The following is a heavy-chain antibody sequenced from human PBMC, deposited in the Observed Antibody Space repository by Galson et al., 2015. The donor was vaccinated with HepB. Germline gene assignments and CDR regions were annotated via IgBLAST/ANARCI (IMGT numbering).Heavy chain of an antibody. Sequence: SLRLSCAASGFTVSSNYMSWVRQAPGKGLEWVSVIYSGGSTYYADSVKGRFTITRDNSKNTLYLQMNSLRAEDTAVYYCARQVWSGYFPGGAFDIWGQGTMVTVSS. J-gene: IGHJ3*02. CDR3: ARQVWSGYFPGGAFDI. CDR2: IYSGGST. V-gene: IGHV3-53*01. D-gene: IGHD3-3*01. CDR1: GFTVSSNY.